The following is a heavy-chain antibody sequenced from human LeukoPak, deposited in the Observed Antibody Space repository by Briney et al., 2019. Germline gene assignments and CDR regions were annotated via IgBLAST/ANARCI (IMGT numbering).Heavy chain of an antibody. V-gene: IGHV1-24*01. CDR3: ATDPFSYSSGWSGCFDP. CDR2: FDPEDGET. CDR1: GYTLTELS. J-gene: IGHJ5*02. Sequence: ASVKVSCKVSGYTLTELSMHWVRQAPGKGLEWMGGFDPEDGETIYAQKFQGRVTMTEDTSTDTAYMELSSLRSEDTAVYYCATDPFSYSSGWSGCFDPWGQGTLVTVSS. D-gene: IGHD6-19*01.